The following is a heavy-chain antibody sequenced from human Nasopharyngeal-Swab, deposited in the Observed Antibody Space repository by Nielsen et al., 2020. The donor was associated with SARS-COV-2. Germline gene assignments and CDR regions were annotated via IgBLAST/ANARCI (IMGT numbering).Heavy chain of an antibody. D-gene: IGHD6-6*01. CDR2: ISAYNGNT. CDR3: ARTIEYRSFRALYYFDY. CDR1: GYTFTSYG. Sequence: ASVKVSCKASGYTFTSYGISWVRQAPGQGLEWMGWISAYNGNTNYAQKFQGRVTITADESTSTAYMELSSLRSEDTAVYYCARTIEYRSFRALYYFDYWGQGTLVTVSS. V-gene: IGHV1-18*01. J-gene: IGHJ4*02.